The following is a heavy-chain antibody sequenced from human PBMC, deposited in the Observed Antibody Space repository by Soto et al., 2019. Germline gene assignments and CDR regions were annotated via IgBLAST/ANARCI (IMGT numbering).Heavy chain of an antibody. CDR3: AKQYSRYYDFWSGSILFDY. CDR2: ISGSGGST. D-gene: IGHD3-3*01. CDR1: GFTFSSYA. Sequence: GGSLRLSCAASGFTFSSYAMSWVRQAPGKGLEWVSAISGSGGSTYYADSVKGRFTISRDNSKNTLYLQMNSLRAEDTAVYYCAKQYSRYYDFWSGSILFDYWGQGTLVTVSS. J-gene: IGHJ4*02. V-gene: IGHV3-23*01.